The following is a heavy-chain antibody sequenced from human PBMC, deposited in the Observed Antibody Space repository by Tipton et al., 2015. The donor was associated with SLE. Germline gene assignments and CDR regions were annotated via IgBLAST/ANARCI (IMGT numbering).Heavy chain of an antibody. CDR3: ARLSSTSWVDLDYYYGMDV. CDR2: INHSGST. Sequence: KPSETLSLTCTVSGGSISSYYWSWIRQPPGKGLEWIGEINHSGSTNYNPSLKSRVTISVDTSKNQFSLKLSSVTAADTAVYYCARLSSTSWVDLDYYYGMDVWGQGTTVTVSS. J-gene: IGHJ6*02. CDR1: GGSISSYY. D-gene: IGHD2-2*01. V-gene: IGHV4-34*01.